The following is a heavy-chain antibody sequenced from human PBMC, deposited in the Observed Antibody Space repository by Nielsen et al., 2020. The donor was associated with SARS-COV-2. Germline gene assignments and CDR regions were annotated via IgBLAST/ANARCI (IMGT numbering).Heavy chain of an antibody. CDR3: AKDWDSYSSSWVDY. CDR2: ISGSGGST. J-gene: IGHJ4*02. D-gene: IGHD6-13*01. Sequence: GESLKISCAASGFTFSSYGMHWVRQAPGKGLEWVSAISGSGGSTYYADSVKGRFTISRDNSKNTLYLQMNSLRAEDTAVYYCAKDWDSYSSSWVDYWGQGTLVTVSS. CDR1: GFTFSSYG. V-gene: IGHV3-23*01.